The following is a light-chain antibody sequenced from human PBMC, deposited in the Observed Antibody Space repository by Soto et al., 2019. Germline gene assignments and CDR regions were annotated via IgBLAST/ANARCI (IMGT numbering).Light chain of an antibody. CDR2: GAS. J-gene: IGKJ3*01. CDR1: QSVSSSY. CDR3: QQYGSSPFT. Sequence: EIALTQSPGTLSLSPGERATLSCRASQSVSSSYLAWYQQKPGQAPRLLIYGASSRAADIPDRFSGSGSGTDVTLTISRLEPEDLAVYYCQQYGSSPFTFGPGTKVDIK. V-gene: IGKV3-20*01.